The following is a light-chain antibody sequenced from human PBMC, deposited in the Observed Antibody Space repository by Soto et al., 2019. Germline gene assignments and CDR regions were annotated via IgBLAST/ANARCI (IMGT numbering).Light chain of an antibody. CDR2: LNSDGSH. J-gene: IGLJ2*01. Sequence: QAVLTQSPSASASLGASVKLTCTLSSGHSSYAIAWHQQQPEKGPRYLMKLNSDGSHSKGDGIPDRFSGSSSGAERYLTISSLQSEDEADYYCQTWGTGNVVFGRGTKLTVL. CDR3: QTWGTGNVV. V-gene: IGLV4-69*01. CDR1: SGHSSYA.